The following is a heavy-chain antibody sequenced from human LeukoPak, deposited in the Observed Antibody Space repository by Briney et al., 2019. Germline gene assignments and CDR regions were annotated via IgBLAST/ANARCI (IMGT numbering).Heavy chain of an antibody. CDR2: IQWNGEIV. CDR3: ARGPKLGYCANGLCSQYFQD. V-gene: IGHV3-20*04. Sequence: GGSLRLSCAASGFTFDDYGMNWVRQAPGKGLEWVSGIQWNGEIVGYAESVKGRFTIYRDNARNSLYLRMTGLRAEDTALYYCARGPKLGYCANGLCSQYFQDWGQGTLVTVSS. CDR1: GFTFDDYG. J-gene: IGHJ1*01. D-gene: IGHD2-8*01.